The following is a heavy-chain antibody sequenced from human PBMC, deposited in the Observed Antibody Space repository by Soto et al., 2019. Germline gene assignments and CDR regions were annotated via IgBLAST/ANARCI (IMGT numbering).Heavy chain of an antibody. CDR2: IYYSGST. V-gene: IGHV4-30-4*01. J-gene: IGHJ3*02. Sequence: QVQLQESGPGLVKPSQTLSLTCTVSGGSISSGDYYWSWIRQPPGKGLEWIGYIYYSGSTYYNPSLKSRVTISVDTSKNQFSLKLSSVTAADTAVYYCAREKGTGYCSGGSCYFEAFDIWGQGTMVTVSS. D-gene: IGHD2-15*01. CDR1: GGSISSGDYY. CDR3: AREKGTGYCSGGSCYFEAFDI.